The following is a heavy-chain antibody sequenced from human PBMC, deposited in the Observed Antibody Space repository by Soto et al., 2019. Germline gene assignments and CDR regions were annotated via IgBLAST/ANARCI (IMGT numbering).Heavy chain of an antibody. CDR1: GGSIRSYC. V-gene: IGHV4-59*08. D-gene: IGHD6-6*01. CDR3: ATRDSRSSTFYY. J-gene: IGHJ4*02. Sequence: SETLSLTCTVSGGSIRSYCWTWIRQPPGKGLEWIGCIYYSGSANYNPSLKSRVTILVDTSKNQFSLKLSSVTAADTAVYYCATRDSRSSTFYYWGQGTLVTVSS. CDR2: IYYSGSA.